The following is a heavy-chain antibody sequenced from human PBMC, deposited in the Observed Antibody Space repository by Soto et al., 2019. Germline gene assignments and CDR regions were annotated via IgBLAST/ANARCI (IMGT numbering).Heavy chain of an antibody. CDR3: ARTRRAWSDFDNYSLDV. CDR1: GFTFNSYG. J-gene: IGHJ6*02. Sequence: QVQLVESGGGVVQPGRSLRLSCAASGFTFNSYGMHWVRQGPGNGLEWVAFISYDCTKTYYADSVKGRFTISRDNSKIAMYVQMNSLTGGDTAIYYCARTRRAWSDFDNYSLDVWGQGPTVTVSS. CDR2: ISYDCTKT. D-gene: IGHD1-1*01. V-gene: IGHV3-30*03.